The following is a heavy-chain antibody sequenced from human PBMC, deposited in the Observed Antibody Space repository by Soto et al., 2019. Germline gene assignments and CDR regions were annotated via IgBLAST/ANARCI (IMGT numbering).Heavy chain of an antibody. CDR1: GGSISSSSYY. D-gene: IGHD6-13*01. CDR3: ARRIAAAGTYYYGMEV. V-gene: IGHV4-39*01. J-gene: IGHJ6*02. CDR2: LYYGGST. Sequence: PSETLSLTCSVSGGSISSSSYYWCWIRQPPGKGLEWIGTLYYGGSTFYNPSLKSRVTISVDTSKNQFSLKLSSVTAADTAVYYCARRIAAAGTYYYGMEVWGQGATVTVSS.